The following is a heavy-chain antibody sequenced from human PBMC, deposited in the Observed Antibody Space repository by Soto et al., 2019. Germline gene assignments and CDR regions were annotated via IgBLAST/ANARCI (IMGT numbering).Heavy chain of an antibody. CDR1: GFTLSSYA. J-gene: IGHJ4*02. CDR3: ANYIAAAPY. Sequence: GGTRRLSWAASGFTLSSYAMSWVRQSPGKGLEWVQDNPGSGGSTYYADAVKGRFTISRDNSKSTLYLQITRLRAEDTAVYYCANYIAAAPYWGQGXLVTVSS. CDR2: NPGSGGST. D-gene: IGHD6-13*01. V-gene: IGHV3-23*01.